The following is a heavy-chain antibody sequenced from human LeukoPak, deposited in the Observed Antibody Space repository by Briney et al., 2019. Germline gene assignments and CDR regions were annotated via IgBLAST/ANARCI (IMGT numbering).Heavy chain of an antibody. V-gene: IGHV1-2*02. D-gene: IGHD3-22*01. CDR3: ARGGYYYDSSGYLF. J-gene: IGHJ4*02. CDR2: INPNSGGT. Sequence: ASVKVSCKASGYTFTGYYMHWVRQAPGQGLEWMGWINPNSGGTNSAQKFQGRVTMTRDTSISTAYMELSRLRSDDTAVYYCARGGYYYDSSGYLFWGQGTLVTVSS. CDR1: GYTFTGYY.